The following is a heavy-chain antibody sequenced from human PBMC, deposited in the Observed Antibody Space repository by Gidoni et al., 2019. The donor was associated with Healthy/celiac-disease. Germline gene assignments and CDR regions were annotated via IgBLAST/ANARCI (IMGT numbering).Heavy chain of an antibody. CDR3: ATYVPPRRGSVY. V-gene: IGHV3-23*01. CDR1: GFTFSSYA. D-gene: IGHD2-2*01. J-gene: IGHJ4*02. Sequence: EVQLLESGVGLVQPGGSLRPSCSASGFTFSSYAMSWVRQAPGKGLEWVSAISGSGGSTYYADSVKGRFTISRDNSKNTLYLQMNSLRAEDTAVYYCATYVPPRRGSVYWGQGTLVTVSS. CDR2: ISGSGGST.